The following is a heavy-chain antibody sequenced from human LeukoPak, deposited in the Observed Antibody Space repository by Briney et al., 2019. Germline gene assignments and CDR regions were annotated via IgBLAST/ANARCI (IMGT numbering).Heavy chain of an antibody. CDR2: INHSGST. CDR1: GGSFSGYY. V-gene: IGHV4-34*01. J-gene: IGHJ5*02. D-gene: IGHD2-2*02. Sequence: PSETLSLTCAVYGGSFSGYYWSWIRQPPGKGLEWIGEINHSGSTNYNPSLKSRVTIPVDTSKNQFSLKLSSVTAADTAVYYCARGRAGYCSSTSCYKGGDWFDPWGQGTLVTVSS. CDR3: ARGRAGYCSSTSCYKGGDWFDP.